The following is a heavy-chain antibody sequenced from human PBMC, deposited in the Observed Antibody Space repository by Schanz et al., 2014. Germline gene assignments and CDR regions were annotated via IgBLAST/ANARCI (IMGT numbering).Heavy chain of an antibody. V-gene: IGHV1-2*02. CDR2: IDPNSGGT. CDR3: ARTASHDVWRGYIPHYAFDL. CDR1: GNTLSAYY. D-gene: IGHD3-3*01. Sequence: QVQLVQSGADVKKPGASVKVSCKASGNTLSAYYIHWIRQAPGQGLEWMGWIDPNSGGTNYAQKFQGRVTMTGDTSITTVYMEVNSLTSDDTAVFYCARTASHDVWRGYIPHYAFDLWGQGTVVIVSS. J-gene: IGHJ3*01.